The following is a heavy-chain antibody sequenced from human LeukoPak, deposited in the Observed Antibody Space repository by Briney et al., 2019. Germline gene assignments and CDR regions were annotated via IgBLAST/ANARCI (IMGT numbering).Heavy chain of an antibody. CDR2: ISSNGGST. D-gene: IGHD1-1*01. CDR1: GFTVSSNY. Sequence: GGSLRLSCAASGFTVSSNYMSWVRQAPGKGLEYVSAISSNGGSTYYANSVKGRFTISRDNSKNTLYLQMNSLRAEDTAVYYCASTTRGGTYYYYMDVWGKGTTVTISS. J-gene: IGHJ6*03. V-gene: IGHV3-64*01. CDR3: ASTTRGGTYYYYMDV.